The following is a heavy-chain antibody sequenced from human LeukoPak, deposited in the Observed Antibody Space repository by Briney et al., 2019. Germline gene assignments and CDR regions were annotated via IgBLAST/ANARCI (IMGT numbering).Heavy chain of an antibody. CDR1: GFTFSSYS. D-gene: IGHD2-8*01. Sequence: GGSLRLSCAASGFTFSSYSMNWVRQAPGKGLEWVSSISSSSSYIYYADSVKGRFTISRDNAKNSLYLQMNSLRAEDTAVYYCARAPYCTNGVCLKNWFDPWGQGTLVTVS. CDR2: ISSSSSYI. CDR3: ARAPYCTNGVCLKNWFDP. V-gene: IGHV3-21*01. J-gene: IGHJ5*02.